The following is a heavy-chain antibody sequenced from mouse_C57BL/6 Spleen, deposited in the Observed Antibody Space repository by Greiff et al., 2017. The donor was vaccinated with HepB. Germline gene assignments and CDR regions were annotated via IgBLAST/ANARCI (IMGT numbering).Heavy chain of an antibody. CDR1: GYSITSGYS. Sequence: DVQLQESGPGLVKPSQSLSLTCSVTGYSITSGYSWNWIRQFPGNKLEWMGYISYDGSNNYNPSLKNRISITRDTSKNQFVLKLNSVTTEDTATYYCARDHDYDWFAYWGQGTLVTVSA. V-gene: IGHV3-6*01. D-gene: IGHD2-4*01. J-gene: IGHJ3*01. CDR2: ISYDGSN. CDR3: ARDHDYDWFAY.